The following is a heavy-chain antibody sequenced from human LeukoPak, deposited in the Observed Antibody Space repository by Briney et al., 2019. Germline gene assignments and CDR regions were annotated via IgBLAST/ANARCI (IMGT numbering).Heavy chain of an antibody. CDR2: IIGSSSII. D-gene: IGHD5-24*01. CDR3: ARGQSGSNNWFDP. Sequence: GGSVRLSCAASGFTFSSYGMNWVRQAPGKGLEWVSYIIGSSSIIHYADSVKGRFTISRDNAKNSLYLQMNSLRDEDTAVYYCARGQSGSNNWFDPWGQGTLVTVSS. V-gene: IGHV3-48*02. J-gene: IGHJ5*02. CDR1: GFTFSSYG.